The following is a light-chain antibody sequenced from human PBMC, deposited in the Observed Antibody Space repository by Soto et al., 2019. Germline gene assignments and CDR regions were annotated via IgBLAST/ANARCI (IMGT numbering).Light chain of an antibody. CDR2: KVS. CDR3: LQGTHWPWT. Sequence: DVVMTQSPLSLPVTLEQPASISCRSSQSLIHSDGNTYLNWFQQRPGQSPRRLIYKVSDRDSGVPDRFGGSGSGTDFTLQISRVEAEDVGVYYCLQGTHWPWTFGQGTEVEIK. V-gene: IGKV2-30*02. J-gene: IGKJ1*01. CDR1: QSLIHSDGNTY.